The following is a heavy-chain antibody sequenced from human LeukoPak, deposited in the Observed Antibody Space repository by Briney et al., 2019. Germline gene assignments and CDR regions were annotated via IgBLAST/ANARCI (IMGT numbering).Heavy chain of an antibody. CDR2: MNPNSGNT. CDR3: ARAGHRKYYYDNAYDY. CDR1: GYTFTSYD. Sequence: GASVKVSCKASGYTFTSYDINWVRQATGQGLEWMGWMNPNSGNTGYAQKFQGRVTITRSTSISTAYMELSSLRSEDTAVYYCARAGHRKYYYDNAYDYWGQGTLVTVSS. J-gene: IGHJ4*02. V-gene: IGHV1-8*03. D-gene: IGHD3-22*01.